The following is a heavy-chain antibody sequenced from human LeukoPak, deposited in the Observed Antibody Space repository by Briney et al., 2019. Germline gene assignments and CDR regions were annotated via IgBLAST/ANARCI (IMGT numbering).Heavy chain of an antibody. CDR2: IYYSGST. Sequence: PSETLSLTCTVSGGSISSGGYYWSWIRQHPGKGLEWIGYIYYSGSTYYNPSLKSRVIISVDTSKNQFSLKLSSVTAADTAVYYCARVNGLVGPTAPIDYWGQGTLVTVSS. D-gene: IGHD1-26*01. J-gene: IGHJ4*02. CDR1: GGSISSGGYY. CDR3: ARVNGLVGPTAPIDY. V-gene: IGHV4-31*03.